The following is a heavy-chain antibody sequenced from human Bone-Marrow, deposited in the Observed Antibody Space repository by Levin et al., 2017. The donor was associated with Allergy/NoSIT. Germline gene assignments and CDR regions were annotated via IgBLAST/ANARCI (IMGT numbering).Heavy chain of an antibody. V-gene: IGHV3-9*01. D-gene: IGHD3-16*01. CDR2: IYWGSNRI. CDR3: SKDVSPGGADY. J-gene: IGHJ4*02. Sequence: PGGSLRLSCVASGFTLDDYAMHWVRQAPGKGLEWVSGIYWGSNRIGYADSVRGRFTISRDNAKNSLYLQMNSLRPEDTALYYCSKDVSPGGADYWGQGTLVTVSP. CDR1: GFTLDDYA.